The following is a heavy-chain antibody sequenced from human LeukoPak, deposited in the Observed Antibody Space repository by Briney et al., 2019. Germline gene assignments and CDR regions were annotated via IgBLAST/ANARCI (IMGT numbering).Heavy chain of an antibody. CDR1: GFTFSSYG. V-gene: IGHV3-30*03. CDR2: ISYDGSNK. CDR3: VLQAEDGIRYFDWLSHKPDAFDI. Sequence: GRSLRLSCASSGFTFSSYGMHWVRQAPGKGLEWVAVISYDGSNKYYADSVKGRFTISRDNSKNTLYLQMNSLRAEDTAVYYCVLQAEDGIRYFDWLSHKPDAFDIWGQGTMVTVSS. J-gene: IGHJ3*02. D-gene: IGHD3-9*01.